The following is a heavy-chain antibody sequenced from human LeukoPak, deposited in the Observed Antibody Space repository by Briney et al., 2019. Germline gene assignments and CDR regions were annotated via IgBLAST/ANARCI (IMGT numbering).Heavy chain of an antibody. CDR1: GFTFSSYA. V-gene: IGHV3-23*01. J-gene: IGHJ4*02. Sequence: GGSLRLSCAASGFTFSSYAMSWVRQAPGKGLEWVSSISYSGDSTYYADSVKGRFTISRDNSENTVYPQLNSLRADDTAVYYCANNWNMDCWGQGTLVTVSS. D-gene: IGHD1-1*01. CDR3: ANNWNMDC. CDR2: ISYSGDST.